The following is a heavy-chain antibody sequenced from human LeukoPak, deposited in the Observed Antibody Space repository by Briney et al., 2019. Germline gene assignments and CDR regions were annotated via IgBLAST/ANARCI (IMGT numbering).Heavy chain of an antibody. D-gene: IGHD3-3*01. CDR1: GFTFRSYA. CDR3: ARERNYDFWSGYSPVIDY. J-gene: IGHJ4*02. V-gene: IGHV3-30-3*01. CDR2: ISWDGTIK. Sequence: GGSLRLSCAASGFTFRSYAIHWVRQAPGKGLEWVAFISWDGTIKYYADSVKGRFSISRDNSKNTLSLQMNSLRAEDTAVYYCARERNYDFWSGYSPVIDYWGQGTLVTVSS.